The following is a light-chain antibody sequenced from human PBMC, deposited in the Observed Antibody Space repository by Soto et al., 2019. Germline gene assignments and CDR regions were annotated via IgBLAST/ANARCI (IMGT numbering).Light chain of an antibody. CDR2: DVS. CDR1: SSDVGAYNY. Sequence: QSVLTQPASGSGAPRQSITISCTGTSSDVGAYNYDSWYQQYPGEAPKVIIYDVSHRPAGVSNRFSGSKSGNTASLTISGLQTQDEADYYCSSYTSATTYVFGTG. V-gene: IGLV2-14*01. CDR3: SSYTSATTYV. J-gene: IGLJ1*01.